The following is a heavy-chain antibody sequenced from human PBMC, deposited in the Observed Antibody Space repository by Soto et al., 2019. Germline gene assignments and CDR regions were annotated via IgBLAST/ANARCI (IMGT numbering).Heavy chain of an antibody. V-gene: IGHV3-74*02. D-gene: IGHD2-15*01. Sequence: EVQLVESGGGLVQPGGSLRLSCAASGFTFSNYWMYWVRQAPGKGLEGVSRINSDGSVSSYAGSVKGRLTISRDNVKNTLYLQMDSLRAEDTAVYYCARGDCVGGTCYSLAGSFYYYMDVWGKGTTVTVFS. CDR3: ARGDCVGGTCYSLAGSFYYYMDV. CDR2: INSDGSVS. J-gene: IGHJ6*03. CDR1: GFTFSNYW.